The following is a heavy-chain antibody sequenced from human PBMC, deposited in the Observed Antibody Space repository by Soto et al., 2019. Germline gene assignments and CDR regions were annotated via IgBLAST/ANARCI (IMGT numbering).Heavy chain of an antibody. D-gene: IGHD3-3*01. Sequence: PGESLKISCKGSGYSFTSYWISWVRQMPGKGLEWMGRIDPSDSYTNYSPSFQGHVTISADKSISTAYLQWSSLKASDTATYYCARPPVVVWSGYSGNAFDIWGQGTMVTVSS. V-gene: IGHV5-10-1*01. CDR1: GYSFTSYW. CDR3: ARPPVVVWSGYSGNAFDI. J-gene: IGHJ3*02. CDR2: IDPSDSYT.